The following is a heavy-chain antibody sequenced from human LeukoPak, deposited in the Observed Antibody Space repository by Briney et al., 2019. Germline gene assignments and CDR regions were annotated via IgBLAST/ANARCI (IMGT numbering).Heavy chain of an antibody. V-gene: IGHV3-74*01. Sequence: GESLRLSCAASGFTFSTYWMSWVRQAPGKGLVWVSRINSEGSTISYADSVKGRFTISRDNAKNTLFLQMNSLRAEDTAVYYCARISSDSISYYDHWGQGTLVTVSS. D-gene: IGHD3-22*01. CDR3: ARISSDSISYYDH. J-gene: IGHJ4*02. CDR1: GFTFSTYW. CDR2: INSEGSTI.